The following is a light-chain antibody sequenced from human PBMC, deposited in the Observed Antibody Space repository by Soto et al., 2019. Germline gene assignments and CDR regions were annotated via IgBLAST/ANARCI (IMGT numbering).Light chain of an antibody. Sequence: EIELTQSPATLSLSPGETATLSCRASQSVDKFLAWYQQRPGQPPRLLIFDSSNRATGVPVRFSGTGSGTDFTLTISDVQPEYFALYYCHQRQSWPRTFGQGTKVDI. CDR2: DSS. CDR3: HQRQSWPRT. J-gene: IGKJ1*01. V-gene: IGKV3-11*01. CDR1: QSVDKF.